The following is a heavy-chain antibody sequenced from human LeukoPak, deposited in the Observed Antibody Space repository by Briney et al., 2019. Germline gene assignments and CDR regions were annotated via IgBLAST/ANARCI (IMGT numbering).Heavy chain of an antibody. CDR2: IYTSGST. Sequence: PSQTLSLTCTVSGGSISSGSYYWSWLRQPAGKGLEWIGRIYTSGSTNYNPSLKSRVTISVDTSKNQFSLKLSSVTAADTAVYYCARDMRQWELKYYMDVWGKGTTVTVSS. V-gene: IGHV4-61*02. CDR1: GGSISSGSYY. CDR3: ARDMRQWELKYYMDV. D-gene: IGHD1-26*01. J-gene: IGHJ6*03.